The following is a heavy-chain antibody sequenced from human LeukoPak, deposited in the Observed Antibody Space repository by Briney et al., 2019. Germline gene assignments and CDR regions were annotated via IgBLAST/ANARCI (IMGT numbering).Heavy chain of an antibody. CDR2: FDPEDGET. J-gene: IGHJ4*02. Sequence: GASVNVSCKVSGYTLTELSMHWVRQAPGKGLEWMGGFDPEDGETIYAQKFQVRVTMTEDTSTDTAYMELSSLRSEDTAVYYCATDLIAPYYYDSSGYTNWGQGTLVTVSS. CDR3: ATDLIAPYYYDSSGYTN. V-gene: IGHV1-24*01. CDR1: GYTLTELS. D-gene: IGHD3-22*01.